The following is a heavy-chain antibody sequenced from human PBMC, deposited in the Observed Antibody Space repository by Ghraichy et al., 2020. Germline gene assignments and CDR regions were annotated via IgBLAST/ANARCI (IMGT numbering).Heavy chain of an antibody. Sequence: LTCAASGFTFSAYWIHWVRQAPGKGLVWVSRVDKDGSGTIYADSVKGRFTISRDNTKNTLYLQMNSLRAEDTAVYYCARGGFNHAFDIWGQGTMVTVSP. CDR1: GFTFSAYW. CDR3: ARGGFNHAFDI. V-gene: IGHV3-74*01. CDR2: VDKDGSGT. D-gene: IGHD1-26*01. J-gene: IGHJ3*02.